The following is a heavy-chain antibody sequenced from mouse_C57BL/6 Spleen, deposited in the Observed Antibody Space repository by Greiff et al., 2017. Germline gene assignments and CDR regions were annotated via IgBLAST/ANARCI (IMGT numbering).Heavy chain of an antibody. Sequence: QVQLQQPGAELVKPGASVKLSCKASGYTFTSYWMHWVKQRPGQGLEWIGMIHPNSGSTNYNEKFKSKATLTVDKSSSTAYMQLSSLTSEDSAVYYCARSNDYDGYYYAMVYWGQGTSVTVSS. D-gene: IGHD2-4*01. CDR1: GYTFTSYW. CDR3: ARSNDYDGYYYAMVY. V-gene: IGHV1-64*01. J-gene: IGHJ4*01. CDR2: IHPNSGST.